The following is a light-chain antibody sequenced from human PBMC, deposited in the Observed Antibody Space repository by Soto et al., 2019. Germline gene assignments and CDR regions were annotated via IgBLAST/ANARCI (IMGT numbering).Light chain of an antibody. V-gene: IGLV1-47*01. CDR1: SSNIGSDY. CDR2: RNN. Sequence: QSVLTQPPSVSGTPGQRVTISCSGSSSNIGSDYVYWFQQLPGTAPKVLIYRNNQRPSGVPERFSGSKSGTSASLAISGLQSEDEADYYCAAWDDSLNGVVFGGGTKVTVL. CDR3: AAWDDSLNGVV. J-gene: IGLJ2*01.